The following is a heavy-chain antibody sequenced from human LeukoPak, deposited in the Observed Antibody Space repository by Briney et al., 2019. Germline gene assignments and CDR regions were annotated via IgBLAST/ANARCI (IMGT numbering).Heavy chain of an antibody. V-gene: IGHV3-74*01. J-gene: IGHJ5*02. CDR3: AKDTTPPKAGFDP. D-gene: IGHD1-14*01. CDR2: INFDGSST. CDR1: GFTFSSYW. Sequence: PGGSLRLSCAGSGFTFSSYWMHWVRQAPGKGLVWVSRINFDGSSTSYADSVKGRFTISRDNTKNTLYLQMNSLRAEDTAVYYCAKDTTPPKAGFDPWGQGTLVTVSS.